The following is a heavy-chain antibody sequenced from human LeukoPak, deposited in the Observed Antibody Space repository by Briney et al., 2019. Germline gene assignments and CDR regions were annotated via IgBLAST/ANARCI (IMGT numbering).Heavy chain of an antibody. Sequence: PSETLSLTCTVSGGSISSGSYYWSWIRQPAGKGLEWIGRIYTSGSTNYNPSLKSRVTISVDTSKNQFSLKLSSVTAADTAVYYCAREVEGIYDARAAGGAFGYWGQGTLVTVSS. CDR1: GGSISSGSYY. D-gene: IGHD2/OR15-2a*01. CDR3: AREVEGIYDARAAGGAFGY. J-gene: IGHJ4*02. CDR2: IYTSGST. V-gene: IGHV4-61*02.